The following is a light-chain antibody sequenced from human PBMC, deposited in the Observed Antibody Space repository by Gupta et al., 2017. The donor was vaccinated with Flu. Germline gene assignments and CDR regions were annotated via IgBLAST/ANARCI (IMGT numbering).Light chain of an antibody. V-gene: IGLV3-1*01. CDR3: QTWDRTTWV. Sequence: SYELTHPPSLSLSPRQTASIPRPGDRLVDKYVSRHQQKPGQSPVLVIYQDTKRPAGISERFSGSNSGHTATLTISGTQAVDEDYYYCQTWDRTTWVFGGGTKLTVL. CDR2: QDT. CDR1: RLVDKY. J-gene: IGLJ3*02.